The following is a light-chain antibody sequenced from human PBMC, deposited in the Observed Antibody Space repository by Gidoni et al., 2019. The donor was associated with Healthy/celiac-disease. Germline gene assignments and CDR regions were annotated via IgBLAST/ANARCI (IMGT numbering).Light chain of an antibody. J-gene: IGKJ4*01. Sequence: DIQMTQSPSSLSASVGDRVTITCQASQDISNYLNWNQQKPGKAPKLLIYDASNLETGVPSRFSGSGSGTDFTFTISSLQPEEIATYYCQQYDNLPLTFGGXTKVEIK. CDR1: QDISNY. CDR2: DAS. CDR3: QQYDNLPLT. V-gene: IGKV1-33*01.